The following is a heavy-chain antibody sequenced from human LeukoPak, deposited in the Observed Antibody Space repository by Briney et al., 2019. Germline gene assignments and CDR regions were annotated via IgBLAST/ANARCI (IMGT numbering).Heavy chain of an antibody. J-gene: IGHJ6*03. V-gene: IGHV3-21*01. Sequence: GGSPRLSCAASGFTFSSYSMNWVRQAPGKGLEWVSSISSSSSYIDYADSVKGRFTISRDNAKNSLYLQMNSLRAEDTAVYYCARESYSYPYYYYYYMDVWGKGTTVTVSS. CDR1: GFTFSSYS. CDR3: ARESYSYPYYYYYYMDV. CDR2: ISSSSSYI. D-gene: IGHD5-18*01.